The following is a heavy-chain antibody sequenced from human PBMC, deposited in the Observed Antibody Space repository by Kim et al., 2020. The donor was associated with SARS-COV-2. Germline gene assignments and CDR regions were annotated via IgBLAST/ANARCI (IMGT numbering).Heavy chain of an antibody. CDR1: GFTFSSYW. CDR3: ARDGNTSNRRADYC. CDR2: IYSDGTTT. D-gene: IGHD6-13*01. J-gene: IGHJ6*01. V-gene: IGHV3-74*01. Sequence: GGSLRLSCAASGFTFSSYWMHWVRQVPGKGLVWVSRIYSDGTTTYYADSVKGRFTISRDNAKNTLYLEMNSLRAEDTAVYYCARDGNTSNRRADYCWG.